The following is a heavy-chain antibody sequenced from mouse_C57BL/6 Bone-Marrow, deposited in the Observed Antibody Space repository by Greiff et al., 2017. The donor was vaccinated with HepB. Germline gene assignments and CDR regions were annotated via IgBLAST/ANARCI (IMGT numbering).Heavy chain of an antibody. Sequence: VQLKEPGAELVKPGASVKMSCKASGYTFTSYWITWVKQRPGQGLEWIGDIYPGSGSTNYNEKFKSKATLTVDTSSSTAYMQLSSLTSEDSAVYYCARVLLGRDYWGQGTTLTVSS. V-gene: IGHV1-55*01. J-gene: IGHJ2*01. CDR2: IYPGSGST. CDR3: ARVLLGRDY. CDR1: GYTFTSYW. D-gene: IGHD4-1*01.